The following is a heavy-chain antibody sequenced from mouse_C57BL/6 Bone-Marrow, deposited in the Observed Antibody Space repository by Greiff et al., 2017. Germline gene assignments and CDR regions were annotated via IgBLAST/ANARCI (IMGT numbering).Heavy chain of an antibody. CDR2: ISDGGSYT. CDR1: GFTFSSYA. D-gene: IGHD1-1*01. J-gene: IGHJ4*01. CDR3: ARESPITTVVAVYYAMDY. V-gene: IGHV5-4*01. Sequence: EVQLMESGGGLVKPGGSLKLSCAASGFTFSSYAMSWVRQTPEKRLEWVATISDGGSYTYYPDNVKGRFTISRDNAKNNLYLQMSHLKSEDTAMYYCARESPITTVVAVYYAMDYWGQGTSVTVSS.